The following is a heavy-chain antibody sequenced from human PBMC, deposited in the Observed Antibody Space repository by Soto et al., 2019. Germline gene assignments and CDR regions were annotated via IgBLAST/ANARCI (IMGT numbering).Heavy chain of an antibody. CDR1: GFTFSSYW. V-gene: IGHV3-74*01. D-gene: IGHD2-15*01. Sequence: EVQLVESGGGLVQPGGSLRLSCAASGFTFSSYWMHWVRQAAGKGLVWVSRINSDGSSTSYADSVKGRLTIARDNAKNTLYLQMNSLRVEDTDVYYCVRTSLVVAAATREDYWGQGTLVTVSS. CDR2: INSDGSST. J-gene: IGHJ4*02. CDR3: VRTSLVVAAATREDY.